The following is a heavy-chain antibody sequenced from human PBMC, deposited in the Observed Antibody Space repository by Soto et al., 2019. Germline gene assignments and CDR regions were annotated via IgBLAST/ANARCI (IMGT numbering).Heavy chain of an antibody. CDR2: IYHGGRT. D-gene: IGHD2-8*01. Sequence: PSETLSLTCTVSGDSITNYFWSWMRQPPGKGLEWIGHIYHGGRTNYSPSLRSRVTMSLDSSKNQFSLNRSSVTAADTAVYFCARDPGYCTNGVCPIFDFWGQGLLVTVSS. V-gene: IGHV4-59*01. CDR1: GDSITNYF. J-gene: IGHJ4*02. CDR3: ARDPGYCTNGVCPIFDF.